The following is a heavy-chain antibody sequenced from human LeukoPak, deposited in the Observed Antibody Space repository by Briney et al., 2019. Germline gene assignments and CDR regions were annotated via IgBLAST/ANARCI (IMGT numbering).Heavy chain of an antibody. Sequence: WASVKVSCKTSGGTFLSHIFSWVRQAPGRGLEWIGKITPVIETAKYAQTFQGRVSIYTDKDTTTVYMDLSGLRPDDTADYYCARVNLRGSNYNWFDPWGQGTRVIVSS. V-gene: IGHV1-69*08. CDR1: GGTFLSHI. D-gene: IGHD3-10*01. CDR3: ARVNLRGSNYNWFDP. J-gene: IGHJ5*02. CDR2: ITPVIETA.